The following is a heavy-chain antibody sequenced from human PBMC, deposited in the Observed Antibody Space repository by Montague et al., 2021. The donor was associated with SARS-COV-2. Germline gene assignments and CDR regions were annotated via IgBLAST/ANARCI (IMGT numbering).Heavy chain of an antibody. D-gene: IGHD6-6*01. CDR2: IGIGGDT. CDR3: ARGGEWSSSSLPDY. Sequence: SLRLSCAASRFTLGGYDMNWVRQAPGKGLEWVSAIGIGGDTYYLGSVKGRFIISRENAKNSLYLQMNSLRVGDTAVYYCARGGEWSSSSLPDYWGQGTLVTVSS. J-gene: IGHJ4*02. V-gene: IGHV3-13*04. CDR1: RFTLGGYD.